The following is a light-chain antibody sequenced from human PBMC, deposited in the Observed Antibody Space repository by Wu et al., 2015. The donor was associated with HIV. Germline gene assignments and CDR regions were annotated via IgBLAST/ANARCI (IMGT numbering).Light chain of an antibody. CDR1: QSVTSNY. CDR3: QQYGSSPIT. CDR2: QAS. Sequence: ENVLTQSPGTLPVSPGERVTLSCKASQSVTSNYLAWYQHKPGQPPKLLISQASTRAADIPDRFSGTGSGTDFTLTISRLDPEDFAVYFCQQYGSSPITFGQGTRLQIK. J-gene: IGKJ5*01. V-gene: IGKV3-20*01.